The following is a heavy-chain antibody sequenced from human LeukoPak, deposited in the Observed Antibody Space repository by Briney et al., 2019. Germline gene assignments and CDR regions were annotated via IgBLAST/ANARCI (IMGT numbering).Heavy chain of an antibody. CDR2: INPNSGGT. CDR3: ARGYCSGGSCYQKTIFDS. V-gene: IGHV1-2*02. Sequence: GASVKVSCKASGYTFIAYYMHWVRQAPGQGLEWMGWINPNSGGTNYAQEFQGRVTMTRDTSINTAYMELSRLRSDDTAVYYCARGYCSGGSCYQKTIFDSWGQGTLVTVSS. CDR1: GYTFIAYY. J-gene: IGHJ4*02. D-gene: IGHD2-15*01.